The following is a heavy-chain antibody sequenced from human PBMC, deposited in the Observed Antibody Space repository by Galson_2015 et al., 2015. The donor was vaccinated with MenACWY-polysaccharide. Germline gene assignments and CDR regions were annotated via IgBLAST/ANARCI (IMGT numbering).Heavy chain of an antibody. V-gene: IGHV4-59*02. Sequence: SETLSLTCSLSGGSVKNSYWSWFRQPPGKGLEWIGYIFYTGSTTYNPPLKSRVTISIDASESHFSLNLTSVTAADTAVYYCARGRALTDYWGQGTLVTVSS. CDR3: ARGRALTDY. CDR1: GGSVKNSY. CDR2: IFYTGST. J-gene: IGHJ4*02.